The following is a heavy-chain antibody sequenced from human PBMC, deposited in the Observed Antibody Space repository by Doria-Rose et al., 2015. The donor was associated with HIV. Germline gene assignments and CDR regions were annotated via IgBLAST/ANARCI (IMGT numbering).Heavy chain of an antibody. D-gene: IGHD6-25*01. V-gene: IGHV4-39*01. Sequence: QVQLQESGPGLVKPSETLSLTCTVSGGSVASGTPYWDWIRQTPRDGLEWISTIYYSRTTYYDPSLRSRVTISLHTSKNQYSLKLISVTAADTGVYYCAKQAVNWFDPWGQGTLVTVSS. CDR3: AKQAVNWFDP. CDR1: GGSVASGTPY. CDR2: IYYSRTT. J-gene: IGHJ5*02.